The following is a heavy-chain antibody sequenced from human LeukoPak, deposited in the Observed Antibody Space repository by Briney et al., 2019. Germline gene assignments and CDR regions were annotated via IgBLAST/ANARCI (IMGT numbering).Heavy chain of an antibody. V-gene: IGHV4-34*01. D-gene: IGHD2-2*01. CDR3: ARGQVPAARGYNWFDP. CDR2: INARGDT. Sequence: SETLCLTCAVYGWSFNDYYWNWIRQPPGKGLEWIGEINARGDTNFNPSLKSRVTISVDTSKSQFSLRLTSMIAADTAVYYCARGQVPAARGYNWFDPWGQGTLVTVSS. J-gene: IGHJ5*02. CDR1: GWSFNDYY.